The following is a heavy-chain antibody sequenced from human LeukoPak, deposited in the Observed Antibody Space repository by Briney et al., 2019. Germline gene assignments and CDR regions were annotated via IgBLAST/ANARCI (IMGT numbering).Heavy chain of an antibody. Sequence: GGSRRLSCAASGFTLSTYGMHWVRQSPGQGLEWVAIIWYDGSDKYYADSVKGRFAISRDNSKNTLYLQMNSLKAEDTAVYYCAREGGQQLGSFDFWGQGTLVTVSS. CDR3: AREGGQQLGSFDF. J-gene: IGHJ4*02. CDR2: IWYDGSDK. D-gene: IGHD6-13*01. CDR1: GFTLSTYG. V-gene: IGHV3-33*01.